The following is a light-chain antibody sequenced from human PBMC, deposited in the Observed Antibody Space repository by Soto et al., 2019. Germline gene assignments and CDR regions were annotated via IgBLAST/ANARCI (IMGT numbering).Light chain of an antibody. Sequence: DIQLTQSPSFLSASVGDRVTLTCRASQDITSYLAWYQQKPGKAPKLLIYAASTLQSGVPSRFSGSGSGTEFTLTISSLQPDDFATYYCQQYNSYPYTFGQGTKLEIK. V-gene: IGKV1-9*01. CDR2: AAS. CDR1: QDITSY. CDR3: QQYNSYPYT. J-gene: IGKJ2*01.